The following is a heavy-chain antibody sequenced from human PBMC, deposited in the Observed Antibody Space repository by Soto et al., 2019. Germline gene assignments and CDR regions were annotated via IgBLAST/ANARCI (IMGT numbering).Heavy chain of an antibody. CDR1: GFTFSSYN. J-gene: IGHJ6*03. V-gene: IGHV3-48*01. CDR3: ARDSRNYYYYMDV. Sequence: EVQLVESGGGLVQPGGSLRLSCAASGFTFSSYNMNWVRQAPGKGLEWISDISLSSSTIFYADSVKGRFTISRDNAKNSLYLQRNSLRAEDTAVHYCARDSRNYYYYMDVWGKGTTVTVSS. CDR2: ISLSSSTI.